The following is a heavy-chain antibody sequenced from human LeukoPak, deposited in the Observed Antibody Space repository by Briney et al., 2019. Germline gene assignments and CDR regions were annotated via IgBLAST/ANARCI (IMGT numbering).Heavy chain of an antibody. V-gene: IGHV4-30-4*01. CDR1: GGSIGSGDYY. D-gene: IGHD6-13*01. CDR2: IYYSGST. Sequence: SETLSLTCTVSGGSIGSGDYYWSWVRQPPGKGLEWIGYIYYSGSTYYNPSLKSRVTISVDTSKNQFSLKLGSVTAADTAVYYCARLAGADYYFGMDVWGQGTTVTVSS. J-gene: IGHJ6*02. CDR3: ARLAGADYYFGMDV.